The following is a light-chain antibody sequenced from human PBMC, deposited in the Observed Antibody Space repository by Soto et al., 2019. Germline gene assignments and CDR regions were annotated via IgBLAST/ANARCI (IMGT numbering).Light chain of an antibody. Sequence: DIQMTQSPSTLSASVGDRVTVTCRASQSISSRLAWYQQKPGKAPNLLIYKASNLESGVPSRFSGSGSGTEFTLTIISLQPDDSATYYCQQYNSYSRTFGQGTNVE. J-gene: IGKJ1*01. V-gene: IGKV1-5*03. CDR2: KAS. CDR1: QSISSR. CDR3: QQYNSYSRT.